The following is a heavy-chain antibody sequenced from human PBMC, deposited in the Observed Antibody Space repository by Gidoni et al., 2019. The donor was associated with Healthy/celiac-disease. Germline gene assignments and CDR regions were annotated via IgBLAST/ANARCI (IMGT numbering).Heavy chain of an antibody. CDR2: INPNSGGT. V-gene: IGHV1-2*02. Sequence: QVQLVQSGAVGKKPVASVKVSCKASGYNFTGYYMHWGRQAPGQGLEWMGWINPNSGGTNNAQKFQGRVTMTRDTSISTAYMELSRLRSDDTAVYYCAREGKRWLHRSGMDVWGQGTTVTVSS. CDR3: AREGKRWLHRSGMDV. CDR1: GYNFTGYY. J-gene: IGHJ6*02. D-gene: IGHD5-12*01.